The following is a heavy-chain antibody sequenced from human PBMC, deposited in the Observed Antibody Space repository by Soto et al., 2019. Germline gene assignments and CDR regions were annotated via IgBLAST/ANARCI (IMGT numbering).Heavy chain of an antibody. J-gene: IGHJ4*02. CDR3: ARAVAVPADFDY. V-gene: IGHV1-3*05. Sequence: QVQLVQSGAEEKKPGASVKVSCKASGYTFTSYAMHWVRQAPGQRLEWMGWINAGNGNTKYSQKFQGRVTITRGTSASTAYMELSSLRSEDTAVYYCARAVAVPADFDYWGQGTLLTVSS. CDR1: GYTFTSYA. D-gene: IGHD6-19*01. CDR2: INAGNGNT.